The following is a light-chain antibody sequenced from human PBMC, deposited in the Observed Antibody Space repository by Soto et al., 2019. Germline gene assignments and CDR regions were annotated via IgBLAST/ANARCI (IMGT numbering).Light chain of an antibody. V-gene: IGKV1-33*01. Sequence: DIQMTQSPSSLSASVGDRVTITCQASQDITIYLNWYQQRPGRAPKLLIYDASTLETGVPSRFSGSGSGTVFTFTISSLQPEDIATYYCQHYANLPFTFGPGTKVAI. J-gene: IGKJ3*01. CDR1: QDITIY. CDR3: QHYANLPFT. CDR2: DAS.